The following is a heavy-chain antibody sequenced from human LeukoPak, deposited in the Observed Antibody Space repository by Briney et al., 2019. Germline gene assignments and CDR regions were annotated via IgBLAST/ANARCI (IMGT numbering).Heavy chain of an antibody. D-gene: IGHD6-19*01. V-gene: IGHV4-38-2*02. CDR3: ARVAGLPYYFDY. CDR2: IYHSGST. Sequence: SETLSLTCTVSGYSISSGYYWGWIRQPPGKGLEWIGSIYHSGSTHFNPSLKSRVTISVDTSKNQFSLKLSSVTAADTAVYYCARVAGLPYYFDYWGQGTLVTVSS. CDR1: GYSISSGYY. J-gene: IGHJ4*02.